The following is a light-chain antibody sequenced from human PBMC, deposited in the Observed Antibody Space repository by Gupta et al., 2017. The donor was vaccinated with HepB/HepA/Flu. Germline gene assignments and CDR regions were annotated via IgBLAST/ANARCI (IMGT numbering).Light chain of an antibody. CDR1: QSVLYSSNNKNY. CDR2: WAS. J-gene: IGKJ4*01. V-gene: IGKV4-1*01. Sequence: DIVMTQSPDSLAVSLGERATINCKSSQSVLYSSNNKNYLAWYQQKPGQPPKLLIYWASTRESGVPDRFSGSGSGTDFTLTISSLQAEDVAVYYCQQYHSTLTFGGGTKVEIK. CDR3: QQYHSTLT.